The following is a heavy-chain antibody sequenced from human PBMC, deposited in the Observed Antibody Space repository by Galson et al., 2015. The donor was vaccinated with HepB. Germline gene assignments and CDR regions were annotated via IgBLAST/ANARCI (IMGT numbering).Heavy chain of an antibody. D-gene: IGHD6-19*01. CDR1: GFTFSSYS. Sequence: SLRLSCAASGFTFSSYSMNWVRQAPGKGLEWVSSISSSSSYIYYADSVKGRFTISRDNAKNSLYLQMNSLRAEDTAVYYCAREPGIAVAGHFDYWGQGTLVTVSS. V-gene: IGHV3-21*01. J-gene: IGHJ4*02. CDR2: ISSSSSYI. CDR3: AREPGIAVAGHFDY.